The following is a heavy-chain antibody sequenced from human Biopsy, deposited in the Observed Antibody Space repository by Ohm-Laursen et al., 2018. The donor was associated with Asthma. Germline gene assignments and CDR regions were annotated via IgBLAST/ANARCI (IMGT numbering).Heavy chain of an antibody. CDR2: INSVFGTT. CDR3: SRKAGSCISRTCYSLDF. CDR1: GGTFNAYV. Sequence: SVKVSCKSLGGTFNAYVIGWVRQAPGQGLEWMGGINSVFGTTTYPQKFQDRVTITAEDSTSTVYMELSSLRSEDTAVYYCSRKAGSCISRTCYSLDFWGQGTLVTASS. D-gene: IGHD2-2*01. V-gene: IGHV1-69*13. J-gene: IGHJ4*02.